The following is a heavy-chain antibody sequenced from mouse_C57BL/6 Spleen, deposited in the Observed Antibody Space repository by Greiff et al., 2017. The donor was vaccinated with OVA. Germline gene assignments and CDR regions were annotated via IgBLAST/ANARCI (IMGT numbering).Heavy chain of an antibody. CDR1: GFSLTSYG. D-gene: IGHD2-12*01. CDR2: IWSGGST. J-gene: IGHJ2*01. CDR3: ARNSGVGTVTLHFDY. V-gene: IGHV2-2*01. Sequence: VLGVESGPGLVQPSQSLSITCTVSGFSLTSYGVHWVRQSPGKGLEWLGVIWSGGSTDYNAAFISRLSISKDNSKSQVFFKMNRLQADDTAIYYCARNSGVGTVTLHFDYWGQGTTLTVSS.